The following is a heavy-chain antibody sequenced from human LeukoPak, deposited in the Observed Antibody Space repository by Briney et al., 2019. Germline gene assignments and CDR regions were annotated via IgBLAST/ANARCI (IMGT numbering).Heavy chain of an antibody. D-gene: IGHD2-15*01. Sequence: SEALSLTCTVSGGSISSYYWSWIRQPPGKGLGWIGYIYYSGSTNYNPSLKSRVTISVDTSKNQFSLKLSSVTAADTAVYYCARGPVVAATLEAFDIWGQGTMVTVSS. J-gene: IGHJ3*02. V-gene: IGHV4-59*12. CDR2: IYYSGST. CDR3: ARGPVVAATLEAFDI. CDR1: GGSISSYY.